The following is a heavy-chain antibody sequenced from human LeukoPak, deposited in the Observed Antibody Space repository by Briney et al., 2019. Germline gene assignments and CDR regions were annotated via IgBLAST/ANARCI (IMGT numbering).Heavy chain of an antibody. V-gene: IGHV3-48*03. CDR2: ISSSGSTM. D-gene: IGHD3-22*01. CDR1: GFTFSSYE. Sequence: GGSLRLSCAASGFTFSSYEMNWVRQAPGKGLEWVSYISSSGSTMFYADSVKGRFTISRDNGKNSLYLQMNSLRAEDTAVYYCSRDNYDSSGYYFDWGQGTLVTVSS. J-gene: IGHJ4*02. CDR3: SRDNYDSSGYYFD.